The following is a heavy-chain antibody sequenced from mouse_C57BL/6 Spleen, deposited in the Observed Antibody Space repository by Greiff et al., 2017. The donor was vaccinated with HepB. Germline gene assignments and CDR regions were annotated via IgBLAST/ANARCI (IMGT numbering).Heavy chain of an antibody. CDR3: ARRDGYFYYYAMDY. D-gene: IGHD2-3*01. CDR2: IYPRDGST. J-gene: IGHJ4*01. CDR1: GYTFTDHT. Sequence: VKLQESDAELVKPGASVKISCKVSGYTFTDHTIHWMKQRPEQGLEWIGYIYPRDGSTKYNEKFKGKATLTADKSSSTAYMQLNSLTSEDSAVYFCARRDGYFYYYAMDYWGQGTSVTVSS. V-gene: IGHV1-78*01.